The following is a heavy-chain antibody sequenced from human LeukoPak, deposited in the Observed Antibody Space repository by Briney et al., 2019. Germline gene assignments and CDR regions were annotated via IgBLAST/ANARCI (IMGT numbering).Heavy chain of an antibody. J-gene: IGHJ4*02. Sequence: GGSLRLSCAASGVTFSTYTMNWVRQAPGKGLEWVSSISSTGSYTDYADSVKGRFTISRDNAKNTLYLQMNSLSAEDTAVYYYARGYSSSYRIDYWGQGTLVTVSS. V-gene: IGHV3-21*01. CDR2: ISSTGSYT. CDR1: GVTFSTYT. D-gene: IGHD6-6*01. CDR3: ARGYSSSYRIDY.